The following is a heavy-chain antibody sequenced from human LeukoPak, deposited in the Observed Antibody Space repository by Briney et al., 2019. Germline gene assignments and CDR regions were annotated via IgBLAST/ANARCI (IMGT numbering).Heavy chain of an antibody. J-gene: IGHJ4*02. CDR2: IWYDGSNK. CDR3: ARDRLMVRGVIITFYFDY. V-gene: IGHV3-33*08. Sequence: SGGSLRLSCAASGFTVSSNHMSWVRQAPGKGLEWVAVIWYDGSNKYYADSVKGRFTISRDNSKNTLYLQMNSLRAEDTAVYYCARDRLMVRGVIITFYFDYWGQGTLVTVSS. D-gene: IGHD3-10*01. CDR1: GFTVSSNH.